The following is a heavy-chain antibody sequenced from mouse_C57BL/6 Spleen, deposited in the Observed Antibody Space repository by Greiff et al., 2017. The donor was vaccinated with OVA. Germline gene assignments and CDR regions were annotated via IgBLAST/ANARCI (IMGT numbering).Heavy chain of an antibody. CDR2: IYPGDGDT. CDR1: GYAFSSSW. D-gene: IGHD1-1*01. J-gene: IGHJ2*01. CDR3: ARRPPTVRGDYFDY. Sequence: QVQLQQSGPELVKPGASVKISCTASGYAFSSSWMNWVKLRPGKGLEWIGRIYPGDGDTNYNGKFKGQATLTADKSSSTAYMQLSSLTSEDSAVYVSARRPPTVRGDYFDYWGQGTTLTVSS. V-gene: IGHV1-82*01.